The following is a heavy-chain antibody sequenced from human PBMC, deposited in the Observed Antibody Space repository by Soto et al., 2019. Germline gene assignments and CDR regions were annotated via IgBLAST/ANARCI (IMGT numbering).Heavy chain of an antibody. Sequence: ASGKVSCKASGYTFTSYGISWVRQAPGQGLERMGWISAYNGNTNYAQKLQGRVTMTTHTSTSTAYMELRSLRSDDTAVYYCAMPAIFCIGGSCYVYYYYMDVSGKRTTVTVSS. CDR1: GYTFTSYG. V-gene: IGHV1-18*01. CDR3: AMPAIFCIGGSCYVYYYYMDV. D-gene: IGHD2-15*01. J-gene: IGHJ6*03. CDR2: ISAYNGNT.